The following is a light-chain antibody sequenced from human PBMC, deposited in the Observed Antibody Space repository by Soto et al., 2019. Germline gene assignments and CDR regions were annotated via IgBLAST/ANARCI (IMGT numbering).Light chain of an antibody. J-gene: IGLJ2*01. Sequence: SYELTQSPSVSVSPGQTASITCSGDKLGDRFAYWYQQKPGQSPVVVIYEDRKRPSGIPERSSGSNSGNTATLTISGTQAMDEADYYCQAWDSSSVVFGGGTKLTVL. CDR2: EDR. CDR1: KLGDRF. V-gene: IGLV3-1*01. CDR3: QAWDSSSVV.